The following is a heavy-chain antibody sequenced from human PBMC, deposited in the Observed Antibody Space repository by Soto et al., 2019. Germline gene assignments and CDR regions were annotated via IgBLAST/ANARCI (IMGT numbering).Heavy chain of an antibody. J-gene: IGHJ4*02. D-gene: IGHD5-18*01. CDR2: IYYSGST. CDR3: ARDRPLYSYGYPLPNY. V-gene: IGHV4-30-4*01. Sequence: QVQLQESGPGLVKPSQTLSLTCTVSGGSISSGDYYWSWIRQPPGKGLEWIGYIYYSGSTYYNPSLKSRVTISVDTSKNQFSLKLSSVTAADTAVYYCARDRPLYSYGYPLPNYWGQGTLVTVSS. CDR1: GGSISSGDYY.